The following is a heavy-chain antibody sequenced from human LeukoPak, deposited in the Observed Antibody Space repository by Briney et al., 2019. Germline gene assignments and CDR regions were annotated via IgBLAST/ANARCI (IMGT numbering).Heavy chain of an antibody. J-gene: IGHJ5*02. V-gene: IGHV4-59*10. D-gene: IGHD2-21*01. CDR3: ARYYCIGNYCYSTNWFDT. CDR1: GRSFSGCY. Sequence: SETLSLTCAVYGRSFSGCYWSWIRQPPGKGLEWIGYFYSGGRSNFNPSLTSRVTMSVDTSKNQFFLELSSVTAADTAVYFCARYYCIGNYCYSTNWFDTWGQGTLVTVSS. CDR2: FYSGGRS.